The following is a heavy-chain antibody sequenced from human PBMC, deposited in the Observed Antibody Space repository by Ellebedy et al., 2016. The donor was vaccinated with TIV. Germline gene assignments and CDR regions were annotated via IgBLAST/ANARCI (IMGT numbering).Heavy chain of an antibody. V-gene: IGHV3-33*01. Sequence: GESLKISCATPGFTFSSYAMHWVRQAPGKGLEWVAVMWHGGINKDYADSVKGRFAISGDNSKNTLYLQMNNLRAEDTAVYYCARGEYSGYAPPAYWGQGTLVIVSS. CDR2: MWHGGINK. CDR3: ARGEYSGYAPPAY. CDR1: GFTFSSYA. D-gene: IGHD5-12*01. J-gene: IGHJ4*02.